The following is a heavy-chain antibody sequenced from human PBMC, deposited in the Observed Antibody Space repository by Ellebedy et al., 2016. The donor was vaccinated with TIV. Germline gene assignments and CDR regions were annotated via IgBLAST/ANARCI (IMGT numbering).Heavy chain of an antibody. CDR1: GYTFTGQH. J-gene: IGHJ4*02. V-gene: IGHV1-2*02. CDR3: AKGQRVFDL. CDR2: VNPNSGGT. Sequence: ASVKVSXXASGYTFTGQHIHWVRQAPGQGLEWMGWVNPNSGGTNYAQKFQGRVTMTKDTSISTAYMELSSLRSDDTAVFYCAKGQRVFDLWGQGTLVTVSS.